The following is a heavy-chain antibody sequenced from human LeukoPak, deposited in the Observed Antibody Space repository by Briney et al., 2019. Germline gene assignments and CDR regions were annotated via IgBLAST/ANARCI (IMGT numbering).Heavy chain of an antibody. CDR1: GFTFSRYW. Sequence: GGSLRLSCAASGFTFSRYWMSWVRQAPGKGLEGVANIKEDGSDKYYVGSMKDRFTISRDKAKNSLYLQMNNLRVDDTAVYYCARDEYNGYFEYWGQGTLVTVSS. V-gene: IGHV3-7*01. D-gene: IGHD1-26*01. CDR3: ARDEYNGYFEY. J-gene: IGHJ4*02. CDR2: IKEDGSDK.